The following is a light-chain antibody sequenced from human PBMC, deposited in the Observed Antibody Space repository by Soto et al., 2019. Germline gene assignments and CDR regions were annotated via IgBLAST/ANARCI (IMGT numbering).Light chain of an antibody. CDR2: GAS. Sequence: EIVLTQSPGTLSLSPGKRATLSCRASQSVSSSYLAWYQQKPGQAPRLLIYGASSRATGIPDRFSGSGSGTDFTLTISRLEPEDFAVYYCHQYDSSPVTFGQGTKVEIK. CDR1: QSVSSSY. J-gene: IGKJ1*01. CDR3: HQYDSSPVT. V-gene: IGKV3-20*01.